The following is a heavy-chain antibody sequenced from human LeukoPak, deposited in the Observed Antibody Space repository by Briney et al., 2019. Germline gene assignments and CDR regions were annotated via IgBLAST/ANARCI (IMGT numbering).Heavy chain of an antibody. V-gene: IGHV3-21*01. Sequence: PGGSLRLSCAASGFTFSSYSMNWVRQAPGKGLEWVSSISSSSSYIYYADSVKGRFTISRDNAKNSLYLQMNSLRAEDTAVYYCARARGYYYDSSGYPDAFDIWGQGTMVTVSS. J-gene: IGHJ3*02. CDR2: ISSSSSYI. CDR1: GFTFSSYS. CDR3: ARARGYYYDSSGYPDAFDI. D-gene: IGHD3-22*01.